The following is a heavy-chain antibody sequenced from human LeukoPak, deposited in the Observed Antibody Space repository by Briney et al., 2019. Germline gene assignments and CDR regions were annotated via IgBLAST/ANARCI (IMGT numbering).Heavy chain of an antibody. CDR1: GYTFTSYG. J-gene: IGHJ3*02. D-gene: IGHD3-10*01. CDR3: ARDHQRLLWFGELLGAFDI. V-gene: IGHV1-18*01. CDR2: INAYNGNT. Sequence: ASVKVSCKASGYTFTSYGISWVRQSPGQGLEWMGWINAYNGNTDYAQKLQGRVTMTTDTSTSTAYMELRSLRSDDTAVYYCARDHQRLLWFGELLGAFDIWGQGTMVTVSS.